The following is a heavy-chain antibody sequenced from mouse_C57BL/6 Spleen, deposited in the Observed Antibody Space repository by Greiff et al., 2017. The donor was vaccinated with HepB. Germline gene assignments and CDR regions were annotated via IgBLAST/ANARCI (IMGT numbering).Heavy chain of an antibody. CDR1: GFTFSDYG. CDR3: ARWNQFAY. Sequence: EVKVVESGGGLVKPGGSLKLSCAASGFTFSDYGMHWVRQAPEKGLEWVAYISSGSSTIYYADTVKGRFTISRDNAKNTLFLQMTSLRSEDTAMYYCARWNQFAYWGQGTLVTVSA. J-gene: IGHJ3*01. CDR2: ISSGSSTI. V-gene: IGHV5-17*01.